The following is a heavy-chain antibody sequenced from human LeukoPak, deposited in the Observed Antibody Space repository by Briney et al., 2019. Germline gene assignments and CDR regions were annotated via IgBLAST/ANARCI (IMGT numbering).Heavy chain of an antibody. V-gene: IGHV3-74*01. J-gene: IGHJ5*02. Sequence: GGSLRLPCVVSGFTFSSYWMHWVRQAPGKGLVWVSRINSDGSSIRYADSVKGRFTISRDNAKNTLYLQMNSLRAEDTAVYYCARVNDILTGYYLGGAFDPWGQGTLVTVSS. D-gene: IGHD3-9*01. CDR1: GFTFSSYW. CDR3: ARVNDILTGYYLGGAFDP. CDR2: INSDGSSI.